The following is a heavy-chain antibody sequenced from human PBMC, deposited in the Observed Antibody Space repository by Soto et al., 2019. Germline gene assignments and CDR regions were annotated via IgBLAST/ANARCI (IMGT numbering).Heavy chain of an antibody. D-gene: IGHD3-10*01. CDR2: IYNNGAT. CDR1: GGSISSGGYS. Sequence: SETLSLTCAVSGGSISSGGYSWSWIRLPLGKDLEWIGYIYNNGATQYNQSLKNQVTISVDRSKNQLSLKLSTMTSAYTAVYYCARHSYYYGSTYGCWLDPWGQGTLVTVS. CDR3: ARHSYYYGSTYGCWLDP. V-gene: IGHV4-30-2*03. J-gene: IGHJ5*02.